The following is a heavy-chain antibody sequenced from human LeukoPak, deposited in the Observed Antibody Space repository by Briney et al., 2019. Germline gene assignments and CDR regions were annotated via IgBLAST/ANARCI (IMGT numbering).Heavy chain of an antibody. J-gene: IGHJ4*02. V-gene: IGHV1-69*05. CDR1: GGTFSSXX. CDR2: IIPIFGTA. Sequence: ASVXXXCKASGGTFSSXXXXWVRXXPXXGXEXMGXIIPIFGTANYAQKFQGRVTITTDESTSTAYMELSSLRSEDTAVYYCASGSTIFGVVIYFDYWGQGTLVTVSS. D-gene: IGHD3-3*01. CDR3: ASGSTIFGVVIYFDY.